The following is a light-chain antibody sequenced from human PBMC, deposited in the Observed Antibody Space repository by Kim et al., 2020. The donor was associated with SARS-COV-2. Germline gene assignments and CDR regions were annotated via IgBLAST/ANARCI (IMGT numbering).Light chain of an antibody. CDR3: QQRANWL. CDR2: DTS. Sequence: TLSLSPGERATLSCRASQTVRTSFAWYQQKPGQAPRLLIYDTSNRATGIPAKFSGSGSGTDFTLIISSLEPADSAVYYCQQRANWLFGQGTKLEI. CDR1: QTVRTS. V-gene: IGKV3-11*01. J-gene: IGKJ2*01.